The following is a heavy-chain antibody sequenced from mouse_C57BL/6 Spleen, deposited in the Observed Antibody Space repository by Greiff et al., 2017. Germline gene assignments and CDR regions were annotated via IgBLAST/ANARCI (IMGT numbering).Heavy chain of an antibody. V-gene: IGHV1-39*01. Sequence: VQLQQSGPELVKPGASVKITCKASGYSFTDYNMNWVKQSNGKSLEWIGVINPNYGTTCYNQKFKGKATLTVDQSSSTAYMQLNSLTSEDSAVYYCARSITTVVEPYYYAMDYWGQGTSVTVSS. D-gene: IGHD1-1*01. CDR2: INPNYGTT. J-gene: IGHJ4*01. CDR3: ARSITTVVEPYYYAMDY. CDR1: GYSFTDYN.